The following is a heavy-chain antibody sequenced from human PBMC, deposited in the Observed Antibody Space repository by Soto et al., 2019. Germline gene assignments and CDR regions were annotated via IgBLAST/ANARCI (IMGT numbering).Heavy chain of an antibody. CDR2: IYYTGRT. J-gene: IGHJ4*01. CDR1: SGSFSSGSDC. V-gene: IGHV4-61*01. Sequence: SDLQALMYTVSSGSFSSGSDCWSWIQKPPGKGLEWIGYIYYTGRTNYNPSLKSRVTISIDTSKNQFSLKLTSVTAADTAVFFCARGYPAGVPTGRLDYWGHGILVTGSS. CDR3: ARGYPAGVPTGRLDY. D-gene: IGHD2-8*02.